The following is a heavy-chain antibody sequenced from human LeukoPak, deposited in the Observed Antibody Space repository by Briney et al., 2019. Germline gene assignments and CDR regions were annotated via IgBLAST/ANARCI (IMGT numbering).Heavy chain of an antibody. V-gene: IGHV3-11*01. CDR2: ISSSGSSI. D-gene: IGHD1-14*01. CDR3: ATWTGIIPY. CDR1: GFTFSDYY. Sequence: PGGSLRLFCAASGFTFSDYYMSWIRQAPWKGLEWVSYISSSGSSIYSDSVKGRFTISRDNAKNSLYLQMNSLRAEDTAVYYCATWTGIIPYWGQGTLVTVSS. J-gene: IGHJ4*02.